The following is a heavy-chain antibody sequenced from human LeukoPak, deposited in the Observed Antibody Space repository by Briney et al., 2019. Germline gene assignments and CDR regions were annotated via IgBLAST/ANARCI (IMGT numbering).Heavy chain of an antibody. D-gene: IGHD1-26*01. Sequence: GRSLRLSCTASGFTVSSYNMNWVRQAPGKGLEWVSYISSASSVIYYADSVKGRFTISRDNAKKSLYLQMNSLRAEDTAVYYCARSGTYCDYWGQGTLVTVSS. CDR1: GFTVSSYN. CDR3: ARSGTYCDY. J-gene: IGHJ4*02. V-gene: IGHV3-48*04. CDR2: ISSASSVI.